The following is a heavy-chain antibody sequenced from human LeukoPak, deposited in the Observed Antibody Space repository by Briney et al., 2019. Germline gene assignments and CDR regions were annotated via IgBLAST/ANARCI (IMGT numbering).Heavy chain of an antibody. CDR3: AKDGGFRYYYYYMDV. Sequence: GGSLRPSCAASGFTFSSYAMSWVRQAPGKGLEWVSAISGSGGSTYYADSVKGRFTISRDNSKNTLYLQMNSLRAEDTALYYCAKDGGFRYYYYYMDVWGKGTTVTISS. J-gene: IGHJ6*03. D-gene: IGHD3-16*01. CDR1: GFTFSSYA. V-gene: IGHV3-23*01. CDR2: ISGSGGST.